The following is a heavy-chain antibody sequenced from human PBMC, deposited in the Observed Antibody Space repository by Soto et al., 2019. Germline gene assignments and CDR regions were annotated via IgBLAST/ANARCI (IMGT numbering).Heavy chain of an antibody. CDR1: GLTFSNYY. CDR3: AKSLQPSVAVVATGGPDY. D-gene: IGHD3-22*01. CDR2: VNEDGSEK. V-gene: IGHV3-7*01. J-gene: IGHJ4*02. Sequence: GGSLRLSCAASGLTFSNYYMSWVRQAQGKGLEWVANVNEDGSEKYYVDSVKGRFTVSRDNARNSLYLQMNSLRAEDTAVYYCAKSLQPSVAVVATGGPDYWGQGTLVTVSS.